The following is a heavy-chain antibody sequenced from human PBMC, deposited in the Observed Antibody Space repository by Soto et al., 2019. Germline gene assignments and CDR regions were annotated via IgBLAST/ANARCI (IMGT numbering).Heavy chain of an antibody. CDR3: AGCISAPTWFDP. D-gene: IGHD6-13*01. CDR1: GFTFSNAW. Sequence: EVQLVESGGGLVKPGGSLRLSCAASGFTFSNAWMSWVRQAPGKGLEWVGRITSKTDGGTTDYAAPVKGRFTISRDDSKNMLYLQMNSLKTEDTGVYYCAGCISAPTWFDPWGQGTLVTVSS. J-gene: IGHJ5*02. CDR2: ITSKTDGGTT. V-gene: IGHV3-15*01.